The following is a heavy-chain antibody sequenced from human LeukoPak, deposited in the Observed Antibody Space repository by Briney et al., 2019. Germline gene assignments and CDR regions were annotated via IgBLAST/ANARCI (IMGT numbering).Heavy chain of an antibody. V-gene: IGHV1-69*04. Sequence: GASVKVSCKASGDTFNNYAISWVRQAPGKGLEWMGRFIPFLDTANYAQKFQGGVTVTADKSTSTDYMDLSRLRSEDTAVYYCAREVPVTLFRGPTLYYYYGMDVWGQGTTVTVPS. D-gene: IGHD3-10*01. CDR1: GDTFNNYA. CDR2: FIPFLDTA. J-gene: IGHJ6*02. CDR3: AREVPVTLFRGPTLYYYYGMDV.